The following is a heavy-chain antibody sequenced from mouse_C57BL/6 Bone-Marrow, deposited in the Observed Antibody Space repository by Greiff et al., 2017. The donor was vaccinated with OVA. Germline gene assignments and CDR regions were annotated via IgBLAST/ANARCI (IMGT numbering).Heavy chain of an antibody. CDR3: AITTVVAPPYYYAMDY. Sequence: VQLQQPGAELVKPGASVKVSCKASGYTFTSYWMHWVKQRPGQGLEWIGRIHPSDSDTNYNQKFKGKATLTVDKSSSTAYMQLSSLTSEDSAVSYCAITTVVAPPYYYAMDYWGQGTSVTVSS. J-gene: IGHJ4*01. V-gene: IGHV1-74*01. CDR2: IHPSDSDT. CDR1: GYTFTSYW. D-gene: IGHD1-1*01.